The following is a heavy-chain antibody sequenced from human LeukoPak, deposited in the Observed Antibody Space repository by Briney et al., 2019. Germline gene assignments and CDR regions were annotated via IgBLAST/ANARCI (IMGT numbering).Heavy chain of an antibody. J-gene: IGHJ4*02. CDR1: GFTFSSYG. D-gene: IGHD2-21*02. V-gene: IGHV3-23*01. CDR3: ARDRGDFDFDY. Sequence: GGSLRLSCAASGFTFSSYGMSWVRQAPGKGLEWVSAISGSGGSTYYADSVKGRFTISRDNAKNSLYLQMNSLRAEDTAVYYCARDRGDFDFDYWGQGTLVTVSS. CDR2: ISGSGGST.